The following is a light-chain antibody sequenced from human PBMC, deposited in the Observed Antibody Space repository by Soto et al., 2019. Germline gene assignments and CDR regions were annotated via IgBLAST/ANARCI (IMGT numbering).Light chain of an antibody. Sequence: DIQMTQSPSSLSASVGDRVTITCRASQSISSYLNWYQQKPGKAPKLLIYAASSLQSGVSSRFSGSGSGTDFTLTISSLQPEDFATYYCQQSYSTLRTFGQGTMVDIK. J-gene: IGKJ1*01. V-gene: IGKV1-39*01. CDR2: AAS. CDR1: QSISSY. CDR3: QQSYSTLRT.